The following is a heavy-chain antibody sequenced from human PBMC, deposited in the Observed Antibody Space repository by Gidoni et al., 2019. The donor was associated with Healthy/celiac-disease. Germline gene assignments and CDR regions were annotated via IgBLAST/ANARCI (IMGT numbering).Heavy chain of an antibody. CDR3: AKMGLLRWFDP. J-gene: IGHJ5*02. CDR2: ISGSGGST. Sequence: EVQLLESGGGLVQPGGSLRLPCAASGFTFSRYAMSWVRQAPGKGLEWVSAISGSGGSTSYADSVKGRFTISRDNSKNTLYLQMNSLRAEDTAVYYCAKMGLLRWFDPWGQGTLVTVSS. CDR1: GFTFSRYA. D-gene: IGHD1-26*01. V-gene: IGHV3-23*01.